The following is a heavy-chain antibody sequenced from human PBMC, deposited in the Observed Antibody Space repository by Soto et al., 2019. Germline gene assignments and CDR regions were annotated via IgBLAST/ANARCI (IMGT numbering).Heavy chain of an antibody. CDR2: ISSSSSYI. D-gene: IGHD5-12*01. CDR3: AREAVRSLVATIGYYYYGMDV. Sequence: GGSLRLSCAGSGFTFRSYSMKWVRQAPGKGLAWVSSISSSSSYIYYADSLKGRFTISRDNAKNSLYLQMNSLRAEDKAVYYCAREAVRSLVATIGYYYYGMDVWGQGTTVTVSS. V-gene: IGHV3-21*01. J-gene: IGHJ6*02. CDR1: GFTFRSYS.